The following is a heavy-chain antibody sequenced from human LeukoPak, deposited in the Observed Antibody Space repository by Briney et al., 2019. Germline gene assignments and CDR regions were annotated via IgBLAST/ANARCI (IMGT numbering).Heavy chain of an antibody. V-gene: IGHV4-4*09. D-gene: IGHD3-3*01. CDR1: GGSISSYY. CDR3: ARRTRYDFWSGLTYYYYYMDV. Sequence: SETLSLTCTVSGGSISSYYWSWIRQPPGKGLEWVGYIYTSGSTNYNPSLKSRVTISVDTSKNQFSLKLSSVTAEDTAVYYCARRTRYDFWSGLTYYYYYMDVWGKRTKVTVSS. CDR2: IYTSGST. J-gene: IGHJ6*03.